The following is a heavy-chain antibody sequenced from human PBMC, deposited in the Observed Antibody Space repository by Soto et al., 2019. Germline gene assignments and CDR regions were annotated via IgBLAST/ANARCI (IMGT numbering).Heavy chain of an antibody. V-gene: IGHV1-18*04. CDR2: ISAYNGNT. D-gene: IGHD3-22*01. Sequence: ASVKVSCKASGYTFTSCGISWVRQAPGQGLEWMGWISAYNGNTNYAQKLQGRVTMTTDTSTSTAYMELRSLRSDDTAVYYCTRVGPYITMIVVVDFDYWGQGTLVTVSS. CDR1: GYTFTSCG. CDR3: TRVGPYITMIVVVDFDY. J-gene: IGHJ4*02.